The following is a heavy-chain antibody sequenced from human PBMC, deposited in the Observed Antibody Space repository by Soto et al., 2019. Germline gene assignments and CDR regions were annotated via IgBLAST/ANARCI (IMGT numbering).Heavy chain of an antibody. V-gene: IGHV1-18*01. CDR2: ISAYNGNT. Sequence: QVQLVQSGAEVKKPGASVKVSCKASGYTFTSYGISWVRQAPGQGLEWMGWISAYNGNTNYAQKLQGRVTMTTDTSTSTAHLELRSPRTDDTAVYYCARDSGYGDYEAFVDVWGQGTTVTVSS. CDR1: GYTFTSYG. J-gene: IGHJ6*02. CDR3: ARDSGYGDYEAFVDV. D-gene: IGHD4-17*01.